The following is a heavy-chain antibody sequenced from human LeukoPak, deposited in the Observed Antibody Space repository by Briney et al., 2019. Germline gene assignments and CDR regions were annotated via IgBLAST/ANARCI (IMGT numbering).Heavy chain of an antibody. CDR1: GFTFSSYA. Sequence: GGSLRLSCAASGFTFSSYAMSWVRQAPGKGLGWVSAISGSGGSTYYADSVKGRFTISRDNSKNTLYLQMNSLRAEDTAVYYCARPPLAVPDYWGQGTLVTVSS. CDR3: ARPPLAVPDY. CDR2: ISGSGGST. D-gene: IGHD6-19*01. J-gene: IGHJ4*02. V-gene: IGHV3-23*01.